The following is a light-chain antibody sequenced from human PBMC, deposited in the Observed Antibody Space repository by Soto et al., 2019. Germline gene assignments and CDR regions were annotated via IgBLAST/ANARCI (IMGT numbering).Light chain of an antibody. CDR2: GAS. Sequence: DIQMTQSPSSLSASVGDSVTITCRASQNINIYLNWYQQKPGKAPNLLIYGASTLHSGVPSRFRGSGSGTDFSLIINSLQPDDFATYFCQHSYTAPPFTFGQGTRLEI. V-gene: IGKV1-39*01. CDR3: QHSYTAPPFT. CDR1: QNINIY. J-gene: IGKJ2*01.